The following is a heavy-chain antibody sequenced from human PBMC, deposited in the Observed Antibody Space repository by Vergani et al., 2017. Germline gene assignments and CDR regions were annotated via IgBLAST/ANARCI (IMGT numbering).Heavy chain of an antibody. V-gene: IGHV3-23*01. J-gene: IGHJ4*02. CDR3: ARQEGQLVGSANDY. CDR1: GFTFSSYA. CDR2: ISGSGGST. D-gene: IGHD6-6*01. Sequence: EVQLLESGGGLVQPGGSLRLSCAASGFTFSSYAMSWVRQAPGKGLEWVSAISGSGGSTYYADSVKGRFTISRDNSKNTLYLQMNSLRAEDTAVYYCARQEGQLVGSANDYWGQGTLVTVSS.